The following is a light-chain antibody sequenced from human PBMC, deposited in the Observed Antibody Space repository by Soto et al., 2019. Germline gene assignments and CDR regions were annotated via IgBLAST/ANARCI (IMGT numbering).Light chain of an antibody. CDR1: QTIISW. V-gene: IGKV1-5*01. Sequence: DIQMTQSPSTLSASIGDRVTITCRASQTIISWLAWYQQKPGKAPKFLIYDASTLESGVPSRFSGSGSGTEFTLTISSLQPDDLATYYCQLYHSSPYTFGQGTKLEIK. J-gene: IGKJ2*01. CDR2: DAS. CDR3: QLYHSSPYT.